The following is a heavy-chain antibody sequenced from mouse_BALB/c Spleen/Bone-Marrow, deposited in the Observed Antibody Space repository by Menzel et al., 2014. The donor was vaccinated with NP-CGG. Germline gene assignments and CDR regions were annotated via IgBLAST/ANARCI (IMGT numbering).Heavy chain of an antibody. CDR2: IYPGDGDT. J-gene: IGHJ2*01. Sequence: QVQLQQSGAELVSPGSSVKISCKASGYAFSVYWINWVKQRPGQGLEWIGQIYPGDGDTNYNGKFKGRATLTADKSSNTAFMQLSSLASEDSAVYFCARGGISVDYWGQGTTLTVSS. CDR1: GYAFSVYW. V-gene: IGHV1-80*01. CDR3: ARGGISVDY.